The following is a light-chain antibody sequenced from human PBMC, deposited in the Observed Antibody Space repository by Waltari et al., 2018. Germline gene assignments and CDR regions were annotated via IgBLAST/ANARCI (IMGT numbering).Light chain of an antibody. CDR1: QSISSN. V-gene: IGKV3-15*01. Sequence: EISMWQPHVTPSVAAGYVATLPCRASQSISSNLAWYQQKPGQAPRLLFYGASIRATGIPARFSGSGSGTEFTLNINSMQSEDFAVYYCQQYKNWPVLFGQETKVEIK. CDR2: GAS. J-gene: IGKJ1*01. CDR3: QQYKNWPVL.